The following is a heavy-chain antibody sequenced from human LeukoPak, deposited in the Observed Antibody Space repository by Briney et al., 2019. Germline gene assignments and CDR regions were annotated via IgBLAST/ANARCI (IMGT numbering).Heavy chain of an antibody. V-gene: IGHV3-21*06. CDR3: ARGVVGGSGWEYFDS. CDR1: RFTFNTFS. D-gene: IGHD3-10*01. CDR2: ISSGSSYI. J-gene: IGHJ4*02. Sequence: GGSLRLSCAASRFTFNTFSMDWVRQAPGKGLEWVSSISSGSSYIYYADSVKGRFTISRDNAKNSLYLQMNSLRAEDTALYYCARGVVGGSGWEYFDSWGQGTLVTVSS.